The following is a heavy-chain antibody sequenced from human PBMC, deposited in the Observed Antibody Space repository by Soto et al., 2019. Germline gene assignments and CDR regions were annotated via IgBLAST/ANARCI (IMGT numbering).Heavy chain of an antibody. CDR1: GYTFTGYY. CDR3: ARDYGDYYDSSGYYPRGGYFDY. J-gene: IGHJ4*02. Sequence: GASVKVSCKASGYTFTGYYMHWVRRAPGQGLEWMGWINPNSGGTNYAQKFQGRVTMTRDTSISTAYMELSRLRSDDTAVYYCARDYGDYYDSSGYYPRGGYFDYWGQGTLVTVSS. V-gene: IGHV1-2*02. D-gene: IGHD3-22*01. CDR2: INPNSGGT.